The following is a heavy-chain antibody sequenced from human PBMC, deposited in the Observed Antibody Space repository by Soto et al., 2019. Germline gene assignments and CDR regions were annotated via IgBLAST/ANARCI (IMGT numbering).Heavy chain of an antibody. D-gene: IGHD2-15*01. CDR3: ARERGALCSGGSCYRFAP. V-gene: IGHV1-8*01. CDR1: GYTFTSYD. Sequence: QVQLVQSGAEVKKPGASVKVSCKASGYTFTSYDINWVRQATGQGLEWMGWMNPNSGNTAYAQKFQGRVTMTRNTSISTAYMELSSLRSADTAVYYCARERGALCSGGSCYRFAPCGQGTLVTVSS. CDR2: MNPNSGNT. J-gene: IGHJ5*02.